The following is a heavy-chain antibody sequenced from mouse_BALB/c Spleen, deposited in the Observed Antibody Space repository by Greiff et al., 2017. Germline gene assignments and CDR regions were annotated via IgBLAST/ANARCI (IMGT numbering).Heavy chain of an antibody. V-gene: IGHV2-9-2*01. CDR1: GFSLTSYD. CDR2: IWTGGGT. D-gene: IGHD2-4*01. J-gene: IGHJ3*01. Sequence: VQRVESGPGLVAPSQSLSITCTVSGFSLTSYDISWIRQPPGKGLEWLGVIWTGGGTNYNSAFMSRLSISKDNSKSQVFLKMNSLQTDDTAIYYCVRAFDYDVFAYWGQGTLVTVSA. CDR3: VRAFDYDVFAY.